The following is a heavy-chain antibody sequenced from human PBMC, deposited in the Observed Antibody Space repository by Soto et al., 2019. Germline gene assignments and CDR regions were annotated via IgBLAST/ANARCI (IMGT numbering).Heavy chain of an antibody. J-gene: IGHJ6*02. CDR2: IFYSGTT. D-gene: IGHD5-18*01. V-gene: IGHV4-30-4*01. CDR1: GGSISSGNYY. Sequence: QVQLQESGPGLVKPSQTLSLTCTVSGGSISSGNYYWSWIRQPPGKGLEWIGYIFYSGTTYYNPSLKSRVTMSVVTSKKQFSLKLSSVTAADTAVYYCARASPVVTDVWGQGTTVTVSS. CDR3: ARASPVVTDV.